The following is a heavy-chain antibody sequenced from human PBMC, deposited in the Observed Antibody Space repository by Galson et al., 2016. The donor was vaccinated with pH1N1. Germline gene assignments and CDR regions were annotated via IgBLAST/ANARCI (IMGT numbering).Heavy chain of an antibody. CDR3: ARHGYGDYVGWVDP. V-gene: IGHV4-39*01. CDR2: IYYTGST. CDR1: GGSISSTSYY. J-gene: IGHJ5*02. Sequence: SETLSLTCTVSGGSISSTSYYWDWIRQPPGKGLEWIGSIYYTGSTYYNPSLKSRVTIPVDTSKNQFSLKLSSVTAAYTAVYYCARHGYGDYVGWVDPRGQGTLVTVSS. D-gene: IGHD4-17*01.